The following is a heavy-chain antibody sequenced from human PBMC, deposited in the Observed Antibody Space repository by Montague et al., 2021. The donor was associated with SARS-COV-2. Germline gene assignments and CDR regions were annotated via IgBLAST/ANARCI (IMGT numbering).Heavy chain of an antibody. CDR1: GFTFSSYD. CDR3: ARALYGSGSYPRGTDYYYYGMDV. J-gene: IGHJ6*02. D-gene: IGHD3-10*01. Sequence: SLRLSWSASGFTFSSYDMHWVRQATGKGLEWVSAIGTAGDTYYPGSVKGRFTISRENAKNSLYLQMNSLRAGDTAVYYCARALYGSGSYPRGTDYYYYGMDVWGQGTTVTVSS. V-gene: IGHV3-13*01. CDR2: IGTAGDT.